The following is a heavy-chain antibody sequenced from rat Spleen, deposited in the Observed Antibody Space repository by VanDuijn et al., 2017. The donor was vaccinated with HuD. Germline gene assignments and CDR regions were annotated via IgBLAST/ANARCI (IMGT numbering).Heavy chain of an antibody. V-gene: IGHV5-29*01. CDR3: ARHGAYNNYGWFAY. CDR1: GFTFSNYY. Sequence: EVQLVESGGGLVQPGRSLKLSCAASGFTFSNYYMAWVRQAPTKGLEWVATISYDESSTYYADSVEGRFTISRDNAKSTLYLQMDSLRSEDTASYYCARHGAYNNYGWFAYWGQGVMVTVSS. D-gene: IGHD1-10*01. J-gene: IGHJ2*01. CDR2: ISYDESST.